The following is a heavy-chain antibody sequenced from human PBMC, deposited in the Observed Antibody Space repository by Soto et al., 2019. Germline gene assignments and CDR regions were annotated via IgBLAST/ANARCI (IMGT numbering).Heavy chain of an antibody. CDR1: GYTFSKYD. CDR2: ISPNSGRA. Sequence: QVQLVQSGAEMKRPGASVKVSYKASGYTFSKYDVSWVRQAPGQGLEWLGLISPNSGRASYSEKFQGRVTMSTDTPTTTAYLELRSLRSDDTAVYYCVRQYFDFWTDYPDFDYWGQGTLVTVSS. CDR3: VRQYFDFWTDYPDFDY. D-gene: IGHD3-3*01. V-gene: IGHV1-18*04. J-gene: IGHJ4*02.